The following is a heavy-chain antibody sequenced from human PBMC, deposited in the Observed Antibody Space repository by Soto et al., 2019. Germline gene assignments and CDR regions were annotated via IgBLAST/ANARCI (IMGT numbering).Heavy chain of an antibody. CDR2: IYYSGST. D-gene: IGHD5-18*01. Sequence: SETLSLTCTVSGGSISSSSYYWGWIRQPPGKGLEWIGSIYYSGSTYYNPSLKSRVTISVDTSKNQFSLKLSSVTAADTAVYYCARHEISDTAYNYYWYFDLWGRGTLVTVSS. V-gene: IGHV4-39*01. CDR3: ARHEISDTAYNYYWYFDL. CDR1: GGSISSSSYY. J-gene: IGHJ2*01.